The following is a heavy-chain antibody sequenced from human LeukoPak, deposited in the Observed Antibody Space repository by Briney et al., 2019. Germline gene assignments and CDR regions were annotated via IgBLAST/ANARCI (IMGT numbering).Heavy chain of an antibody. Sequence: GASVKVSCKASGYTFSNYCMHWVRQAPGQGLEWMGILNPTYDIPIYAQTFEGRVTMTRGMSTSTVYMELSTLTSDDTAVYFCAKDPRNILTGDYDDFEIWGQGTMVIVSS. CDR3: AKDPRNILTGDYDDFEI. D-gene: IGHD3-9*01. J-gene: IGHJ3*02. CDR2: LNPTYDIP. CDR1: GYTFSNYC. V-gene: IGHV1-46*01.